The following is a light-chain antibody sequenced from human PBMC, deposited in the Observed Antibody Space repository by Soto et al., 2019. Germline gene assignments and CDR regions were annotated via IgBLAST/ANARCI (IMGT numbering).Light chain of an antibody. J-gene: IGKJ3*01. CDR3: QQYNSYSS. CDR1: QSISSR. CDR2: KAS. Sequence: DIQVTQSPPTLSASVGDRVTITCRASQSISSRLAWYQQKPGRAPKLLIYKASSLESGVPSRFSGSGSGTEFTLTISSLQPDDFATYYCQQYNSYSSFGPGTKVDIK. V-gene: IGKV1-5*03.